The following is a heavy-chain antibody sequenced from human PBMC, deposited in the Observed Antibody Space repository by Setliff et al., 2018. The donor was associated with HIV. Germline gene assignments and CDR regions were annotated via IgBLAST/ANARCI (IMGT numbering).Heavy chain of an antibody. CDR1: GGSFSGYY. Sequence: SETLSLTCTVYGGSFSGYYWSWIRQPPGMGLEWIGEINQSGNTNYNPSLKSRVTISAYPSKNQFSLELTSVTAAETAVYYCARESLNLGELASNPDASDIWGQGTMVTVSS. CDR2: INQSGNT. J-gene: IGHJ3*02. V-gene: IGHV4-34*01. D-gene: IGHD3-16*02. CDR3: ARESLNLGELASNPDASDI.